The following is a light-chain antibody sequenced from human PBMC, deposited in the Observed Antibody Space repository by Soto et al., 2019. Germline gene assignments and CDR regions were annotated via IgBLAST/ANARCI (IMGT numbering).Light chain of an antibody. V-gene: IGKV1-39*01. J-gene: IGKJ5*01. Sequence: DIQMTQSPSSLSASVGDRVTITCRAGQSITSYLNWYQHKPGKAPKLLIYGASTLQSGVPSRFSGSGSGTDFTLTISSLQPEDFATYYCQQSDSTPITFGQGTRLEIK. CDR2: GAS. CDR3: QQSDSTPIT. CDR1: QSITSY.